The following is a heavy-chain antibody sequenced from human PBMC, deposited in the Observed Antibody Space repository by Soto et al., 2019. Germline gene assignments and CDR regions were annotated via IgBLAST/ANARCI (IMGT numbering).Heavy chain of an antibody. V-gene: IGHV1-18*01. J-gene: IGHJ6*02. CDR1: GYTFSSYG. D-gene: IGHD2-21*01. CDR3: ARIAAHKASYYYYGMDV. Sequence: QVQLVQSGAELKESGASVKVSCQPSGYTFSSYGISWVRQAPGQGLEWMGWISAYSGSTNYEQKLQGRVTMTRDTSTRTVYMELRSLRSDDTAVYYCARIAAHKASYYYYGMDVWGQGTTVTVS. CDR2: ISAYSGST.